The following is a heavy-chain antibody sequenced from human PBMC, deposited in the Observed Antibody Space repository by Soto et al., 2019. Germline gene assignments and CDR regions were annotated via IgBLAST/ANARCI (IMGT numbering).Heavy chain of an antibody. Sequence: GESLKISCAASGFTFSSHSMTWVRQAPGKGLEWVSSISRSSTYIYYADSVKGRFTISRDNAKNSQYLQMNSLRAEDTAVYYCARDSSSTGGSDYWGQGVLVTVSS. J-gene: IGHJ4*02. D-gene: IGHD4-17*01. CDR3: ARDSSSTGGSDY. CDR1: GFTFSSHS. CDR2: ISRSSTYI. V-gene: IGHV3-21*01.